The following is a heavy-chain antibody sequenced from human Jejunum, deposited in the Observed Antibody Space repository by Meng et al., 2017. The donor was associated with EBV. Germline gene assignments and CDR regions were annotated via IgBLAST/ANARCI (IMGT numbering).Heavy chain of an antibody. CDR2: IYYSGST. J-gene: IGHJ4*02. CDR3: AGLRYSGYDRAFDY. CDR1: GGSVNSGNVY. Sequence: LLEAGPVLVQPSETPSPTCTVSGGSVNSGNVYWSWIRQPPGKGLEWIAYIYYSGSTNYIPSLKSRVTISLDTSKNQCSLKLSSVTAADTAVYYCAGLRYSGYDRAFDYWGQGALVTVSS. D-gene: IGHD5-12*01. V-gene: IGHV4-61*01.